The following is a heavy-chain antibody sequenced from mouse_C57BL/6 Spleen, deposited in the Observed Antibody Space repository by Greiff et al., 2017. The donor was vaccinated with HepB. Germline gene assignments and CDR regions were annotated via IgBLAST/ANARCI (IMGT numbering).Heavy chain of an antibody. CDR2: SYPGDGDT. D-gene: IGHD2-4*01. CDR3: ANYDYDV. J-gene: IGHJ1*03. CDR1: GYAFSSSW. V-gene: IGHV1-82*01. Sequence: QVQLQQSGPELVKPGASVKISCKASGYAFSSSWMNWVKQRPGKGLEWIGRSYPGDGDTNYNGKFKGKATLTADKSSSTAYMQLSSLTSEDSAVYFCANYDYDVWGTGTTVTVSS.